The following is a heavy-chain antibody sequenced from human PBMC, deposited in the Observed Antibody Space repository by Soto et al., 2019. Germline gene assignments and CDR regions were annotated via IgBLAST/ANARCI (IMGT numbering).Heavy chain of an antibody. CDR3: ARVPLDYYYYYGMDV. Sequence: SETLSLTCTVSGGSISSSSYYWGWIRQPPGKGLEWIGSINYSGSTNYNPSLKSRVTISVDTSKNQFSLKLSSVTAADTAVYYCARVPLDYYYYYGMDVWGQGTTVTVSS. CDR1: GGSISSSSYY. J-gene: IGHJ6*02. V-gene: IGHV4-39*07. CDR2: INYSGST.